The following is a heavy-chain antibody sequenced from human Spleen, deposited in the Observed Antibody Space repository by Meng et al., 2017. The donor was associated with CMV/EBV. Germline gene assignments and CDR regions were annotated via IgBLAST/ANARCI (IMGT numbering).Heavy chain of an antibody. V-gene: IGHV4-59*01. CDR3: ARGPTSSWGLRYYLDF. D-gene: IGHD3-9*01. CDR2: IYDSGST. CDR1: GGSIRSYY. J-gene: IGHJ4*02. Sequence: SETLSLTCSVSGGSIRSYYWSWIRQPPGKGLEWIGHIYDSGSTNYNPSLKSRVTMSVDMSKNQFSLQLSSVTAADTAVYYCARGPTSSWGLRYYLDFWGQGTLVTVSS.